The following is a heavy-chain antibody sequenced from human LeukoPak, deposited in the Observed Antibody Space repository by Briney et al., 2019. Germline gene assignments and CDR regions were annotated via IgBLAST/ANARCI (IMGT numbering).Heavy chain of an antibody. CDR2: INPNSGGT. V-gene: IGHV1-2*02. CDR1: GYTFTGYY. D-gene: IGHD3-10*01. CDR3: ARSIWFGELLRGWFDP. J-gene: IGHJ5*02. Sequence: ASVNVSCKASGYTFTGYYMHGVRQAPGQGLEWMGWINPNSGGTNYAQKSQGRVTMTRDTSISTAYMELSRLRSDDTAVYYCARSIWFGELLRGWFDPWGQGTLVTVSS.